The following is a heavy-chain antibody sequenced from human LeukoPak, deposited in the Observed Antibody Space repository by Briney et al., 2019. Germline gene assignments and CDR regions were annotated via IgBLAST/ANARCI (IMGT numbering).Heavy chain of an antibody. J-gene: IGHJ4*02. CDR2: IKQDGSEK. Sequence: GGSLRLSCAASGFTFSSYWMSWVRQAPGKGLEWVANIKQDGSEKYYVDSVKGRFTISKDNAKNTVYLQMNNLRAEDTAVYYCVSFYETYWGRGTLVTVSS. D-gene: IGHD2-2*01. V-gene: IGHV3-7*01. CDR1: GFTFSSYW. CDR3: VSFYETY.